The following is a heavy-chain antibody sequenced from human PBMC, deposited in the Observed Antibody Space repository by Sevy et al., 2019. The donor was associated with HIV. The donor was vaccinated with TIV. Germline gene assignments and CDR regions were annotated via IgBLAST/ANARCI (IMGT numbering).Heavy chain of an antibody. V-gene: IGHV1-69*13. CDR2: IIPIFGTA. CDR3: ARHDSSGYFHFDY. Sequence: ASVKVSCKASGGTFSSYAISWVRQAPGQGLEWMGGIIPIFGTANCAQKFQGRVTITADESTSTAYMELSSLRSEDTAVYYSARHDSSGYFHFDYWGQGTLVTVSS. J-gene: IGHJ4*02. D-gene: IGHD3-22*01. CDR1: GGTFSSYA.